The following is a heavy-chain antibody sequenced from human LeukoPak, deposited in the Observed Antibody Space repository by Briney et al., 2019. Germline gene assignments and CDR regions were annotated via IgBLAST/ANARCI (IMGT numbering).Heavy chain of an antibody. V-gene: IGHV4-59*08. CDR2: IFYTGST. CDR3: ARLKRFEYNSPGSYYFDY. CDR1: GGSFSSYY. J-gene: IGHJ4*02. D-gene: IGHD6-6*01. Sequence: PSETLSLTCTVSGGSFSSYYWSWIRQPPGKGLEWIGYIFYTGSTNYNPSLESRVTISVDTSKSQFSLKLTSVTAADTAVYFCARLKRFEYNSPGSYYFDYWGQGTLVTVSS.